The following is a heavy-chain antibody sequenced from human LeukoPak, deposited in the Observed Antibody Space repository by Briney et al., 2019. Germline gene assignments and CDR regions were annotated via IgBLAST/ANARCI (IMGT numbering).Heavy chain of an antibody. CDR2: IIPILGIA. CDR1: GGTFSSYA. CDR3: ASGPSRDLGSEGDY. J-gene: IGHJ4*02. V-gene: IGHV1-69*04. Sequence: SVKVSCKASGGTFSSYAISWVRQAPGQGLEWMGRIIPILGIANYAQKFQGRVTITADKSTSTAYMELSSLRSEDTAVYYCASGPSRDLGSEGDYWGQGTLVTVSS. D-gene: IGHD1-26*01.